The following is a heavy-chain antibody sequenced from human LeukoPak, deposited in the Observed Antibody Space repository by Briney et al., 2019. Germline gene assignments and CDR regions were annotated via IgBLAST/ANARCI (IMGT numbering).Heavy chain of an antibody. CDR3: ARGHHDITMIVVVMTSVSYYLDV. CDR2: INPSGST. J-gene: IGHJ6*03. CDR1: GCTFSGYH. V-gene: IGHV4-34*01. D-gene: IGHD3-22*01. Sequence: PWETLTLSCAVYGCTFSGYHLTWIRQAPGKGLEWIGDINPSGSTYYNPSLKSRLTISVDTSKSQFSMTLRSVTAADTAVYYCARGHHDITMIVVVMTSVSYYLDVWGKGTTVTVS.